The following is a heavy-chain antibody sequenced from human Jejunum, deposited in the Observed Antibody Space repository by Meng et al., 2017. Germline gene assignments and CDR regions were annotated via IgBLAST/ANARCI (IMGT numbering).Heavy chain of an antibody. V-gene: IGHV1-2*02. D-gene: IGHD6-19*01. Sequence: VHLVQSGAEVKNPGASVKVSCKASGYTFTAYYIHWVRQAPGKGLEWMGWINPNTGGTNYAKNFEDGVTMTRDTSINTAYMEVSRLRSDDTAVYYCAREVGSLAGDLDSWGQGTLVTVSS. J-gene: IGHJ4*02. CDR3: AREVGSLAGDLDS. CDR1: GYTFTAYY. CDR2: INPNTGGT.